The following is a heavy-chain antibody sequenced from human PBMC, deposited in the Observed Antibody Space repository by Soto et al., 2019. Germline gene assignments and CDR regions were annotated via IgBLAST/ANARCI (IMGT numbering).Heavy chain of an antibody. Sequence: ASVKVSCKASGYTFTSYYINWVRQATGQGLEWMGWMNPNSGNTGYAQKFQGRVTMTRNTSISTAYMELSSLRSEDTAVYYCARGGGRYFDWLLDYYYYYMDVWGKGTTVTVSS. V-gene: IGHV1-8*01. CDR2: MNPNSGNT. CDR3: ARGGGRYFDWLLDYYYYYMDV. CDR1: GYTFTSYY. J-gene: IGHJ6*03. D-gene: IGHD3-9*01.